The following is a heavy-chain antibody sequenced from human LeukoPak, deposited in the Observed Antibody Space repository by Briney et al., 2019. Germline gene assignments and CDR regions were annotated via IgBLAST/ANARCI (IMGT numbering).Heavy chain of an antibody. D-gene: IGHD1-26*01. J-gene: IGHJ4*02. V-gene: IGHV3-30*02. CDR1: GFTFSSYV. CDR3: AKSSGSYNDYFDY. CDR2: IRYDGSNK. Sequence: GGSLRLSCAASGFTFSSYVMHWVRQAPGKGLEWVAFIRYDGSNKYYADSVKGRFTISRDNSKNTLYLQMNSLRAEDTAVYYCAKSSGSYNDYFDYWGQGTLVTVSS.